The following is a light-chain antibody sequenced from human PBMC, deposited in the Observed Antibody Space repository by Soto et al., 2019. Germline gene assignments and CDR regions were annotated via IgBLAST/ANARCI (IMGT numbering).Light chain of an antibody. J-gene: IGLJ3*02. CDR3: CIYTGTSWV. CDR1: FSDINTYNF. CDR2: DVS. Sequence: QSALTQPASVSGSPGQSITISCTGTFSDINTYNFVSWFRQHPGKAPKLMIYDVSSRPSGVSDRFSGSKSGKTASLTISGLQAEDEASYSVCIYTGTSWVFGGVTKVTVL. V-gene: IGLV2-14*01.